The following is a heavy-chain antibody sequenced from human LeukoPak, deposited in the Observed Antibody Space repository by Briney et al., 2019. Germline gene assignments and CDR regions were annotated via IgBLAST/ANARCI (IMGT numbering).Heavy chain of an antibody. J-gene: IGHJ3*02. CDR2: ISSSGTTI. Sequence: GGSLRLSCAASGFTFSTYEMNWVRQAPGKGLEWVSYISSSGTTIHYADSVKGRFTISRDNGRNSLYLQMNSLRAEDTAVYYCVRVGVGFCGGGTCSYDAFDIWGQGTTVTVSS. V-gene: IGHV3-48*03. CDR3: VRVGVGFCGGGTCSYDAFDI. CDR1: GFTFSTYE. D-gene: IGHD2-15*01.